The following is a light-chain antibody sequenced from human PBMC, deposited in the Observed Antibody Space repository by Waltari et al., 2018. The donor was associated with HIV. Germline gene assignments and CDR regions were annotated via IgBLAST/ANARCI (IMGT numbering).Light chain of an antibody. J-gene: IGLJ1*01. CDR1: SSDVANYNY. CDR2: NVS. Sequence: QSALTQPASVSGSPGQSITISCTGTSSDVANYNYVSWYQQYPGKAPKLLIYNVSNVPTVVFNGFSGSKSDNTASLTICGLQAEDEADYYCNAYTNNVTLVFGTGTKVTVL. CDR3: NAYTNNVTLV. V-gene: IGLV2-14*03.